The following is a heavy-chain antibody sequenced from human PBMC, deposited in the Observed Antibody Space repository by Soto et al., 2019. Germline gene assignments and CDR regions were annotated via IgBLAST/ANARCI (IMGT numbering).Heavy chain of an antibody. J-gene: IGHJ4*02. D-gene: IGHD3-9*01. CDR2: ISSSSSYI. Sequence: EVQLVESGGGLVKPGGSLRLSCAASGFTFSSYSMNWVRQAPGKGLEWVSSISSSSSYIYYADSVKGRFTISRDNAKNSLDLQMNSLRAEDTAVYYCARARQDILTGYYEEFFDYWGQGTLVSVSS. V-gene: IGHV3-21*01. CDR1: GFTFSSYS. CDR3: ARARQDILTGYYEEFFDY.